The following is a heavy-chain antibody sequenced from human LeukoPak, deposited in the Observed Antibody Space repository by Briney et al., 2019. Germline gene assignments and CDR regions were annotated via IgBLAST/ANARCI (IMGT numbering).Heavy chain of an antibody. V-gene: IGHV3-9*01. J-gene: IGHJ6*02. CDR3: ARSMGLRLLYGMDV. CDR1: GFTFHDYA. D-gene: IGHD4-17*01. CDR2: ISWSSGSI. Sequence: TGGSLRLSCGASGFTFHDYAMHWVRQAPGKGLEWVSGISWSSGSIGYADSVKGRFTNSRDNAKNSLYLQMNSLRAEDTAVYYCARSMGLRLLYGMDVWGQGTTVTVSS.